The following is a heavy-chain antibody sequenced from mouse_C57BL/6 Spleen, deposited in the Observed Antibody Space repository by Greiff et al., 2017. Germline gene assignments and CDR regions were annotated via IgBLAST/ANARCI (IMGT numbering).Heavy chain of an antibody. Sequence: SGPELVKPGASVKMSCKASGYTFTDYNMHWVKQSHGKSLEWIGYINPNNGGTSYNQKFKGKATLTVNKSSSTAYMELRSLTSEDSAVYYCARRESKSAPWFAYWGQGTLVTVSA. V-gene: IGHV1-22*01. J-gene: IGHJ3*01. CDR2: INPNNGGT. D-gene: IGHD1-3*01. CDR3: ARRESKSAPWFAY. CDR1: GYTFTDYN.